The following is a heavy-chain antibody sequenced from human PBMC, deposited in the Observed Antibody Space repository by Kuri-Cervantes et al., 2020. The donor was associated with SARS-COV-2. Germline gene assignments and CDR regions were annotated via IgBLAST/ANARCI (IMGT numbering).Heavy chain of an antibody. D-gene: IGHD1-26*01. Sequence: GESLKISCAASGITVSRNHMSWVRQAPGKGLEWVPAIYTGGSTYYADSVKGRFSISRDNSKNTLYLQMNSLRAEDTAVYYCARDTRFSGTYVVHTFDIWGQGTMVTVSS. V-gene: IGHV3-66*01. CDR2: IYTGGST. J-gene: IGHJ3*02. CDR3: ARDTRFSGTYVVHTFDI. CDR1: GITVSRNH.